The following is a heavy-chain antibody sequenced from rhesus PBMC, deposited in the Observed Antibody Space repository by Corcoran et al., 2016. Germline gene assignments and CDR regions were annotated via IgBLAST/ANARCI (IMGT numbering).Heavy chain of an antibody. CDR3: ARDWDTGIFDY. CDR1: GSSIISGYG. D-gene: IGHD5-42*01. CDR2: VGG. V-gene: IGHV4-127*01. Sequence: QVQLQESGPGLVKPSETLSLTCAVSGSSIISGYGWTWIRQPPGKGLEWIGYVGGYYNPSLKRRVTISKDTSKNQFSLKLTAVTTADTAVYYCARDWDTGIFDYWGQGVLVTVSS. J-gene: IGHJ4*01.